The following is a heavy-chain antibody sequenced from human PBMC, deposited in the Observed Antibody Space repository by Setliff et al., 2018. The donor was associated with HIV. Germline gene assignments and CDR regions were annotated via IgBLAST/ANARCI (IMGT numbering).Heavy chain of an antibody. J-gene: IGHJ4*02. CDR3: ATIAVTGTGGY. Sequence: SLTCTVSGGSISSYYWSWIRQPPGKGLEWIGYTYYSGSTNYNPSLKSRVTISVDTSKNQFSLKLSSATAADTAVYYCATIAVTGTGGYWGQGTLVTVSS. CDR2: TYYSGST. D-gene: IGHD6-19*01. V-gene: IGHV4-59*01. CDR1: GGSISSYY.